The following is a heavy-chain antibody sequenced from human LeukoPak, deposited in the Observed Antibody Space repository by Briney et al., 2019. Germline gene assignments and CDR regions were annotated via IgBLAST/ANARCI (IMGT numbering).Heavy chain of an antibody. CDR2: ICGNGNNI. CDR1: GFTFEDYA. D-gene: IGHD3-3*01. V-gene: IGHV3-43*02. J-gene: IGHJ4*02. Sequence: GGSLRLSCAASGFTFEDYAMHWVRQGPGKGLEWVSLICGNGNNIYYADSVKGRFTISRDNSKNSLYLQMNSLRTEDTALYYCAKDLPQYYDFWSGYYGGFDYWGQGTLVTVSS. CDR3: AKDLPQYYDFWSGYYGGFDY.